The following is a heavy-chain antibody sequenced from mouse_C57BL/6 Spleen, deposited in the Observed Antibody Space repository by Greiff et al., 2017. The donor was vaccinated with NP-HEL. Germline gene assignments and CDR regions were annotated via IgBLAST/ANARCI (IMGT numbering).Heavy chain of an antibody. J-gene: IGHJ4*01. CDR1: GYAFSSSW. CDR2: IYPGDGDT. D-gene: IGHD2-1*01. Sequence: QVQLQQSGPELVKPGASVKISCKASGYAFSSSWMNWVKQRPGKGLEWIGRIYPGDGDTNYNGKFKGKATLTADKSSSTAYMQLSSLTSEDSAVYFCARAWIYYGNYDAMDYWGQGTAVTVSS. CDR3: ARAWIYYGNYDAMDY. V-gene: IGHV1-82*01.